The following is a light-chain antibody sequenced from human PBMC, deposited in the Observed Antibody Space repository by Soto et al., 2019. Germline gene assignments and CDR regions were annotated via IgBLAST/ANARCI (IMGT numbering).Light chain of an antibody. V-gene: IGKV1-8*01. CDR2: AAS. CDR3: QQYYSYPFT. CDR1: QGISSY. J-gene: IGKJ3*01. Sequence: IRMTQSPSSFSASTGDRVTITCRASQGISSYLAWYQQKPGKAPKLLIYAASTLQSGVPSRFSGSGSGTDFTLTISCLQSEDFATYYCQQYYSYPFTFGPGTKVDIK.